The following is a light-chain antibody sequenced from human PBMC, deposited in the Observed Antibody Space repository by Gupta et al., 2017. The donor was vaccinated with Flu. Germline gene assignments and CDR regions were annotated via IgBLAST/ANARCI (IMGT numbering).Light chain of an antibody. CDR2: EVP. CDR3: SADTTVSTVV. V-gene: IGLV2-14*01. Sequence: QSALTQPASVSGSPGQSPTISCPGTSTDIGHYNYVSCYQHHPANAPNLIIYEVPSRPSGLSSRFSASKSGNTASLTISGLQTEDDADYYCSADTTVSTVVFGTGTKLTVL. J-gene: IGLJ1*01. CDR1: STDIGHYNY.